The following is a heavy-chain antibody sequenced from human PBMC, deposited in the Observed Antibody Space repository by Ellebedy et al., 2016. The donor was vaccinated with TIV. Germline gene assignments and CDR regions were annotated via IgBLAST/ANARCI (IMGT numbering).Heavy chain of an antibody. D-gene: IGHD3-16*01. Sequence: GESLKISCAASGFTFSSYSMNWVRQAPGKGLEWVSYISSSSSTIYYADSVKGRFTISRDNSKNTLYLQMNSLRAEDTAVYYCARDWGGDYWGQGTLVTVSS. CDR3: ARDWGGDY. V-gene: IGHV3-48*01. CDR1: GFTFSSYS. J-gene: IGHJ4*02. CDR2: ISSSSSTI.